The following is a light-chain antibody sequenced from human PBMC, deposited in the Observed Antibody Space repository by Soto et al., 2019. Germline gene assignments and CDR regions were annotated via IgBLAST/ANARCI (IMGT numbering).Light chain of an antibody. J-gene: IGKJ1*01. CDR1: QRVTSSY. Sequence: EIVLTQSPGTLSLSPGERATLSCRASQRVTSSYLAWYQQKPGQAPRLLIYGASSRATGIPDRFSGSGSGTDFTLTISRLEPEDCAVYYCQQYGSSPRFXQGTKVDIK. CDR2: GAS. V-gene: IGKV3-20*01. CDR3: QQYGSSPR.